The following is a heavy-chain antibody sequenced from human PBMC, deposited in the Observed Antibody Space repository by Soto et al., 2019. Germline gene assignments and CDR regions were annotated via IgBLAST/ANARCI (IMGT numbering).Heavy chain of an antibody. V-gene: IGHV3-66*01. D-gene: IGHD1-1*01. CDR3: ARDGTYNWV. CDR2: IYSGGAT. Sequence: EVQLVESGGGLVQPGGSLRLSCAASGFTVSNNYMRWVRQAPGKGLEWVSLIYSGGATYYADSVKGRFTISRDNSKNTPYLPMKCLRAEDTAMYYCARDGTYNWVGGQGILVTVSS. CDR1: GFTVSNNY. J-gene: IGHJ4*02.